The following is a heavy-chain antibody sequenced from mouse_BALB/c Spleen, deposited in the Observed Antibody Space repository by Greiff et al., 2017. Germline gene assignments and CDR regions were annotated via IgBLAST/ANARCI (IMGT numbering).Heavy chain of an antibody. CDR1: GFTFSDYY. Sequence: EVQGVESGGGLVKPGGSLKLSCAASGFTFSDYYMYWVRQTPEKRLEWVATISDGGSYTYYPDSVKGRFTISRDNAKNNLYLQMSSLKSEDTAMYYCARAYYGSSPHAMDYWGQGTSVTVSS. J-gene: IGHJ4*01. V-gene: IGHV5-4*02. D-gene: IGHD1-1*01. CDR3: ARAYYGSSPHAMDY. CDR2: ISDGGSYT.